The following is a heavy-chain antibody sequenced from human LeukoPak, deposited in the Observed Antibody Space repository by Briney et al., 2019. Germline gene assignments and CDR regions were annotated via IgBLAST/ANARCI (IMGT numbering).Heavy chain of an antibody. V-gene: IGHV3-53*01. CDR1: GFTVSSNY. J-gene: IGHJ3*02. D-gene: IGHD3-10*01. CDR2: IYSGGST. CDR3: ARVPRGAFDI. Sequence: GGSLRLSCAASGFTVSSNYMSWVRQAPGKGLEWVSVIYSGGSTYYADSVKGRFTISRDNSKNTLYLQINSLRAEDTAVYYCARVPRGAFDIWGQGTMVTVSS.